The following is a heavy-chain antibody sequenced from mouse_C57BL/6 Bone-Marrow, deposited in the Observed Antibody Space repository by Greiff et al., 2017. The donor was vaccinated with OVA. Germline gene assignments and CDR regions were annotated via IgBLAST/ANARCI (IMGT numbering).Heavy chain of an antibody. D-gene: IGHD1-1*01. CDR3: ARYYYGKNYARDY. Sequence: EVQLQQSGPELVKPGASVKISCKASGYTFTDYYMNWVKQSHGKSLEWIGDINPNNGGTSYNQKFKGKATLTVDKSSSTAYMELRSLTSEDSAVYYCARYYYGKNYARDYWGQGTSVTVSS. V-gene: IGHV1-26*01. J-gene: IGHJ4*01. CDR1: GYTFTDYY. CDR2: INPNNGGT.